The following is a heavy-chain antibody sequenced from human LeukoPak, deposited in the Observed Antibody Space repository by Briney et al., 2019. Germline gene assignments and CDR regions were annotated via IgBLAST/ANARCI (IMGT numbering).Heavy chain of an antibody. V-gene: IGHV3-48*03. J-gene: IGHJ4*02. CDR2: ISSSGTTI. CDR1: GFTFSSYE. Sequence: QPGGSLGLSCAASGFTFSSYEMNWVRQAPGKGLEWVSYISSSGTTIYYADSVKGRFTISRDNAKNSLYLQMNSLRAEDTAVYYCARDASGSTWFFDYWGQGILVTVSS. CDR3: ARDASGSTWFFDY. D-gene: IGHD6-13*01.